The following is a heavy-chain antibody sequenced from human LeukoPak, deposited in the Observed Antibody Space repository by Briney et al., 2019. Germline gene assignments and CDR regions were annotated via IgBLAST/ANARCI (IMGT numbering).Heavy chain of an antibody. D-gene: IGHD3-10*01. CDR3: AKDKEESLWFGAGGNWFDP. Sequence: TGGSLRLSCAASGFTFSSYSMNWVRQAPGKGLEWVSSISSSSSYIYYADSVKGRFTISRDNAKNSLYLQMNSLRAEDTAVYYCAKDKEESLWFGAGGNWFDPWGQGTLVTVSS. J-gene: IGHJ5*02. CDR1: GFTFSSYS. V-gene: IGHV3-21*01. CDR2: ISSSSSYI.